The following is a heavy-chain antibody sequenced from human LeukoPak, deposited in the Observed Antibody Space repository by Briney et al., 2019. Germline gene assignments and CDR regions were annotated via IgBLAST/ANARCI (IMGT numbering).Heavy chain of an antibody. D-gene: IGHD3-10*01. CDR2: ISSGSSCR. V-gene: IGHV3-21*01. Sequence: PGGSLRLSCAASGFTFSSFAMNWVRQAPGKGLEWVSFISSGSSCRYYADSMKGRFTISRDNAENSLSLQMTSLRVGDTAVYYCARARYGSGSWYLDSWGQGTLVTVSS. CDR3: ARARYGSGSWYLDS. CDR1: GFTFSSFA. J-gene: IGHJ4*02.